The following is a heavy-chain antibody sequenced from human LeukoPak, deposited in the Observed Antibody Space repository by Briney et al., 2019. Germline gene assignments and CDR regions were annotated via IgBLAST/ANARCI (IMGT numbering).Heavy chain of an antibody. CDR2: IYYSGST. Sequence: SETLSLTCTVSGGSISSSSYYWGWIRQPPGKGLEWIGSIYYSGSTYYNPSLKSRVTISVDTSKNQFSLKLSSVTAADTAVYYCARGTIEQPNPQYYYYYLDVWGKGTTVTVSS. D-gene: IGHD1/OR15-1a*01. CDR3: ARGTIEQPNPQYYYYYLDV. CDR1: GGSISSSSYY. J-gene: IGHJ6*03. V-gene: IGHV4-39*01.